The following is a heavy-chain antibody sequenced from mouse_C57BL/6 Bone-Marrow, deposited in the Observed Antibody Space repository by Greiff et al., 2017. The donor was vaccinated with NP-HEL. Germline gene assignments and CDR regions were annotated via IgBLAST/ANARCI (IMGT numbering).Heavy chain of an antibody. J-gene: IGHJ1*03. Sequence: VKLQQPGAELVKPGASVKMSCKASGYTFTSYWITWVKQRPGQGLEWIGDIYPGSGSTNYNEKFKSKATLTVDTSSSTAYMQLSSLTSEDSAVYYCANHPYYYGSSLWYFDVWGTGTTVTVSS. V-gene: IGHV1-55*01. CDR1: GYTFTSYW. D-gene: IGHD1-1*01. CDR2: IYPGSGST. CDR3: ANHPYYYGSSLWYFDV.